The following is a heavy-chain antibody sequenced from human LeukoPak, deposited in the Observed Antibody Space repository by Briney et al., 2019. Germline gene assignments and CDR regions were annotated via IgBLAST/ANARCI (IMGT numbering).Heavy chain of an antibody. J-gene: IGHJ6*02. CDR1: GFTFSIYA. CDR2: ISGSGGNT. Sequence: GGSLRLSCAPSGFTFSIYAMSWVRQAPGKGLEWVSSISGSGGNTYYADSVKGRFTISRDNSKHTLYLQMNSLRAEDTAVYYCARSGSSSLYYGMDVWGQGTTVTVSS. D-gene: IGHD6-13*01. V-gene: IGHV3-23*01. CDR3: ARSGSSSLYYGMDV.